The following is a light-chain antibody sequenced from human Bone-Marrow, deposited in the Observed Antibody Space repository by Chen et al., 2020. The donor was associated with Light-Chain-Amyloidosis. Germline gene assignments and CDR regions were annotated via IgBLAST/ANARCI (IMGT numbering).Light chain of an antibody. CDR2: GAA. CDR1: RSVSSSY. Sequence: EIVLTQSPGTRSLSQGERATLSCRASRSVSSSYLAWYRQKPGQSPRLRIYGAASRATGIPDRFRGSGSGTDFTLTISRLEPEDFAVYYCQQYGSSLYTFGQGTKLGIK. J-gene: IGKJ2*01. CDR3: QQYGSSLYT. V-gene: IGKV3-20*01.